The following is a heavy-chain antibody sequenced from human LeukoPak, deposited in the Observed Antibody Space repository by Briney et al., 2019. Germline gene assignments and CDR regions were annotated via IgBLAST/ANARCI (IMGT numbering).Heavy chain of an antibody. V-gene: IGHV3-30*18. CDR1: GFTFSSYG. CDR2: ISYDGSNK. CDR3: AKDDYGDDDAFDI. D-gene: IGHD4-17*01. Sequence: AGGSLRLSCAASGFTFSSYGMHWVRQAPGKGLEWVAVISYDGSNKYYADSVKGRFTISRDNSKNTLYLQMNSLRAEDTAVYYCAKDDYGDDDAFDIWGQGTMVTVSS. J-gene: IGHJ3*02.